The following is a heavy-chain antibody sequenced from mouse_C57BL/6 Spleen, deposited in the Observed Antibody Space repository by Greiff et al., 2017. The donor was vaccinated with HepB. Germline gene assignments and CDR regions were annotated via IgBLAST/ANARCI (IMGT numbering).Heavy chain of an antibody. CDR1: GFSLTSYS. D-gene: IGHD4-1*01. CDR3: ARHELGRAWFAY. Sequence: VMLVESGPGLVAPSQSLSITCTVSGFSLTSYSVHWVRQPPGKGLEWLVVIWSDGSTTYNSALKSRLSISKDNSKSQVFLKMNSRQTDDTAMYYCARHELGRAWFAYWGQGTLVTVSA. J-gene: IGHJ3*01. V-gene: IGHV2-6-1*01. CDR2: IWSDGST.